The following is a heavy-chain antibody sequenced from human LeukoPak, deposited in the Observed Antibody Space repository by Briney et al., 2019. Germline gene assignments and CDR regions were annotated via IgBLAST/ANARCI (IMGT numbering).Heavy chain of an antibody. Sequence: PGGSLRLSCSTFGFTFNNYAMHWVRQAPGKGLEYVSSISSAGGNTHYADSVKGRFTISRDNSKNILYLQMNSLRAEDTAVYYCAKAASVIAAAGTILDYWGQGTLVTVSS. CDR2: ISSAGGNT. V-gene: IGHV3-64*04. CDR3: AKAASVIAAAGTILDY. D-gene: IGHD6-13*01. CDR1: GFTFNNYA. J-gene: IGHJ4*02.